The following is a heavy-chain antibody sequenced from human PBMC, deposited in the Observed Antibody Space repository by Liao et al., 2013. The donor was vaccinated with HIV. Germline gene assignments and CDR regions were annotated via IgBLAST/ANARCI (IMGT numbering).Heavy chain of an antibody. CDR3: ARADNSFWTGSHYYFYYMDV. J-gene: IGHJ6*03. V-gene: IGHV4-30-4*08. D-gene: IGHD3/OR15-3a*01. CDR1: GGSINSGNYY. Sequence: QVHLQESGPGLVRPSQTLSLTCTVSGGSINSGNYYWTWIRQPPGKGLEWIGYIYSSGTTSYNPSLKSRVTTSLDTSKNQFSLTVTSVTAADTAVYYCARADNSFWTGSHYYFYYMDVWGKGTMVTVSS. CDR2: IYSSGTT.